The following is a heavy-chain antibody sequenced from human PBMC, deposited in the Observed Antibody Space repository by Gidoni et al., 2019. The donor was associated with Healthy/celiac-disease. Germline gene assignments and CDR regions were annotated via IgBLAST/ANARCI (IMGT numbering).Heavy chain of an antibody. Sequence: QVQLEYTVAEVKKPGASVKVTCMAPGYTFTDPYIHWVRTAPGQWLELMGCINPNSGCTNTGQKFRGMVTMTRGTSSSTAYMELGRLRSDATAICYCAREMIVSTMVRGVSVKFNPNWFDPWGQGTLVTVSS. D-gene: IGHD3-10*01. CDR2: INPNSGCT. J-gene: IGHJ5*02. CDR1: GYTFTDPY. V-gene: IGHV1-2*02. CDR3: AREMIVSTMVRGVSVKFNPNWFDP.